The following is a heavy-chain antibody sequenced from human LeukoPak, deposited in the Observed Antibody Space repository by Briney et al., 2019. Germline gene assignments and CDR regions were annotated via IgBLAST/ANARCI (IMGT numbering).Heavy chain of an antibody. V-gene: IGHV4-4*02. J-gene: IGHJ4*02. CDR1: GGSINSSNW. Sequence: SGTLSLTCAVSGGSINSSNWWSWVRQPPGKGLEWIGEIFHSATTNYNPSLKSRVTRSVDKSKNHFSLKLSSVTAADTAVYYCARAPYYDSSGYHSAYFEYWGQGTLVTVSS. D-gene: IGHD3-22*01. CDR2: IFHSATT. CDR3: ARAPYYDSSGYHSAYFEY.